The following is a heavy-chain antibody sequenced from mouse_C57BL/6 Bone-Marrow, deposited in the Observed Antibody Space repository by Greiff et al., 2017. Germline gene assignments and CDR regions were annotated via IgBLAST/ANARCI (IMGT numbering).Heavy chain of an antibody. V-gene: IGHV5-9*01. CDR1: GFTFSSYT. J-gene: IGHJ1*03. CDR3: ASRLYYYGSSYWYFDV. Sequence: EVQVVESGGGLVKPGGSLKLSCAASGFTFSSYTMSWVRQTPEKRLEWVATISGGGGNTYYPDSVKGRFTISRDNAKNTLYLQMSSLRSEDTALYYCASRLYYYGSSYWYFDVWGTGTTVTVSS. CDR2: ISGGGGNT. D-gene: IGHD1-1*01.